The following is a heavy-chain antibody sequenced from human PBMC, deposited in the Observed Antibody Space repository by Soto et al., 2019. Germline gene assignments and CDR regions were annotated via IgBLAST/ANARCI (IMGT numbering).Heavy chain of an antibody. CDR1: GASLSGYY. D-gene: IGHD3-10*01. CDR3: ARGEAFDNYQSR. J-gene: IGHJ4*02. V-gene: IGHV4-34*01. CDR2: IDQSRSA. Sequence: QVQLQEWGAGLLRPSETLSLTCAVYGASLSGYYWSWIRQSPAKGLEWIGEIDQSRSANYNPSLKRRVTISADTSKKQFSLKRASVTAADTAVYYCARGEAFDNYQSRWGQGTLVTVSS.